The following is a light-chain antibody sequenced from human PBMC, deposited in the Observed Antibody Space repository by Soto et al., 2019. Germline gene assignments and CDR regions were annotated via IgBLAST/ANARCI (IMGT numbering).Light chain of an antibody. CDR1: QGVPGY. Sequence: DIVLTQSPATLSLSPGERATLSCTASQGVPGYLAWYQQKPGQSPRLLIFDTSNRAAGIPARFSGTASGPVFTLTISSLEPEDFAVYYCQHWTFGQGTRLEIK. CDR2: DTS. V-gene: IGKV3-11*01. J-gene: IGKJ5*01. CDR3: QHWT.